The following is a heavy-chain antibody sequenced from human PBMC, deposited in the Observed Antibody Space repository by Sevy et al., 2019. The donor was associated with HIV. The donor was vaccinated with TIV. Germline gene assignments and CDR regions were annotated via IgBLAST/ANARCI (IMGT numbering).Heavy chain of an antibody. CDR3: AGGYCSGGSYYYYYYGMDV. CDR2: IRYDGSNK. D-gene: IGHD2-15*01. CDR1: GFTFSSYG. J-gene: IGHJ6*02. Sequence: GGSLRLSCAASGFTFSSYGMHWVRQAPGKGLEWVAFIRYDGSNKYYADSVKGRFTISRDNSKNTLYLQMNSLRAEDTAVYYCAGGYCSGGSYYYYYYGMDVWGQGTTVTVSS. V-gene: IGHV3-30*02.